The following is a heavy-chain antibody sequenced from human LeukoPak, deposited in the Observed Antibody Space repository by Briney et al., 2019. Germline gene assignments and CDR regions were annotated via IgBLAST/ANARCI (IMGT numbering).Heavy chain of an antibody. D-gene: IGHD3-9*01. CDR1: GGSISSYY. V-gene: IGHV4-59*01. CDR2: IYYSGST. J-gene: IGHJ4*02. Sequence: SETLSLTCTVSGGSISSYYWSWIRQPPGKGLEWIGYIYYSGSTNYNPSLKSRVTISVDTSKNQFSLKLSSVTAADTAVYYCARGDFDWLFFSYWGQGTLVTVSS. CDR3: ARGDFDWLFFSY.